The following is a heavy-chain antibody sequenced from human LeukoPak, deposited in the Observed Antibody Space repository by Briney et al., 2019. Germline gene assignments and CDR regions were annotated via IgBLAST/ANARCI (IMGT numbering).Heavy chain of an antibody. J-gene: IGHJ4*02. CDR2: ISYDGSNK. CDR3: ATSGSHHTNKYYFDY. Sequence: GRSLRLSCAASGFTFSSYDMHWVRQAPGKGLEWVAVISYDGSNKYYADSVKGRFTISRDNSKNTLYLQMNSLRAEDTAVYYCATSGSHHTNKYYFDYWGQGTLVTVSS. V-gene: IGHV3-30*03. CDR1: GFTFSSYD. D-gene: IGHD1-26*01.